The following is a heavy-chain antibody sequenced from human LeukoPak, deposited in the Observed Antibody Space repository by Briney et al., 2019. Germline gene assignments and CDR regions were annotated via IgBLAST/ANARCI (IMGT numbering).Heavy chain of an antibody. V-gene: IGHV5-51*01. D-gene: IGHD1-1*01. CDR2: IYPGDSDT. CDR3: ARLDVNTTLITRWFDP. Sequence: GESLKISCKGSGYTFTSYWIAWVRQMPGKGLEWMGIIYPGDSDTRYSPSFQGQVTMSADKSISTADLQWSGLRASDTAMYYCARLDVNTTLITRWFDPWGQGTLVTVSS. CDR1: GYTFTSYW. J-gene: IGHJ5*02.